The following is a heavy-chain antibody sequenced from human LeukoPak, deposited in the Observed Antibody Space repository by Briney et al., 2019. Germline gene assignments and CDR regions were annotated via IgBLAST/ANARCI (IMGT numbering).Heavy chain of an antibody. CDR3: AREQWLAYGMDV. Sequence: SVKVSCKASGGTFSSYAISWVRQAPGQGLEWMGGIIPIFGTANYAQKFQGRVTITADESTSTAYMELSSLRSEDTAVYFCAREQWLAYGMDVWGQGTTVTVSS. CDR2: IIPIFGTA. V-gene: IGHV1-69*13. D-gene: IGHD6-19*01. CDR1: GGTFSSYA. J-gene: IGHJ6*02.